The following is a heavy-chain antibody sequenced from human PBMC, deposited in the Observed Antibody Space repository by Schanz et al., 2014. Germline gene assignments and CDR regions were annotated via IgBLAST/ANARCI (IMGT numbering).Heavy chain of an antibody. D-gene: IGHD6-19*01. CDR1: GDSISSTSYY. CDR3: ARLWGGWRIPDY. J-gene: IGHJ4*02. Sequence: QLQMQESGPGLVKPSETLSLTCSVSGDSISSTSYYWGWIRQPPGKGLEWIGGIYYSGSTYYNAPLRGRVPISVDPSKNHSSLKLTSVTAADSAVYYCARLWGGWRIPDYWGQGTLVTVSS. V-gene: IGHV4-39*01. CDR2: IYYSGST.